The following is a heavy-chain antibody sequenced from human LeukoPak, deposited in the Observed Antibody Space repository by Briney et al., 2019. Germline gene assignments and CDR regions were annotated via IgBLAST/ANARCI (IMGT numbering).Heavy chain of an antibody. J-gene: IGHJ4*02. CDR3: ARDQGSLPSDS. CDR1: GFTFSGYW. V-gene: IGHV3-7*01. CDR2: IRQDGNEK. D-gene: IGHD6-13*01. Sequence: GGSLRLSCAASGFTFSGYWMSWVRQARGKGLEWVANIRQDGNEKHYVDSVKGRFTISRDNAKNSLFLQMNSLRDEDTAIYYCARDQGSLPSDSWGQGTLVSVSS.